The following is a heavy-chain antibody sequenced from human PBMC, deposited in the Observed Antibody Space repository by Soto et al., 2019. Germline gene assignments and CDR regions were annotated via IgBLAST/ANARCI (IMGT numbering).Heavy chain of an antibody. CDR2: IYYSGST. D-gene: IGHD7-27*01. J-gene: IGHJ4*02. CDR1: GGSISSYY. V-gene: IGHV4-59*01. CDR3: ARGDWGSNFDY. Sequence: SETLSLTCTVSGGSISSYYCSWIRQPPGKGLGWIGYIYYSGSTNYNPSLKSRVTISLDTSKNQFSLKLSSVTAADTAVYYCARGDWGSNFDYWGQGTLVTVSS.